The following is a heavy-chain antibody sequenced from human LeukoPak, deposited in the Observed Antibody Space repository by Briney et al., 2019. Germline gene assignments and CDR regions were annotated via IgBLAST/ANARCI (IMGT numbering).Heavy chain of an antibody. CDR2: IIPIFGTA. D-gene: IGHD6-13*01. V-gene: IGHV1-69*06. J-gene: IGHJ5*02. Sequence: ASVKVSCKASGYTFTGYYMHWVRQAPGQGLEWMGGIIPIFGTANYAQKFQGRVTITADKSTSTAYMELSSLRSEDTAVYYCARDLMKWGDLSSRKGGWFDPWGQGTLVTVSS. CDR1: GYTFTGYY. CDR3: ARDLMKWGDLSSRKGGWFDP.